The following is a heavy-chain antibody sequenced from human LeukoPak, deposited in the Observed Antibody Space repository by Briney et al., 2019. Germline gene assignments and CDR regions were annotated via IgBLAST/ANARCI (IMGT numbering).Heavy chain of an antibody. J-gene: IGHJ4*02. Sequence: GGSLRLSCAASGFTFSNYAMAWVRQAPGKGLEWVAVISYDGSNKYYADSVKGRFTISRDNSKNTLYLQMNSLRAEDTAVYYCAKGPRSGWYDEADYWGQGTLVTVSS. CDR2: ISYDGSNK. D-gene: IGHD6-19*01. CDR3: AKGPRSGWYDEADY. CDR1: GFTFSNYA. V-gene: IGHV3-30*18.